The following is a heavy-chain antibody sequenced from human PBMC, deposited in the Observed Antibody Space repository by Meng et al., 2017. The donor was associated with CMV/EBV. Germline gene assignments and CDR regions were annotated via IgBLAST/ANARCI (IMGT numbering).Heavy chain of an antibody. CDR3: ASGRLELGYYYYYGMDV. V-gene: IGHV1-69*05. J-gene: IGHJ6*02. Sequence: SVKVSCKASGGTFSSYAISWVRQAPGQGLEWMGGIIPIFGTANYAQKFQGRVTITTDESTSTAYMELSSLRSEDTAAYYCASGRLELGYYYYYGMDVWGQGTTVTVSS. CDR2: IIPIFGTA. D-gene: IGHD1-7*01. CDR1: GGTFSSYA.